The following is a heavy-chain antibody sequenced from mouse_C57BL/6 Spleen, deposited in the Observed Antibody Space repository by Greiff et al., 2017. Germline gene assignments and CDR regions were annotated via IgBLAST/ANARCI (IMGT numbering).Heavy chain of an antibody. CDR2: IYPGNSDT. Sequence: VQLQQSGTVLARPGASVKMSCKTSGYTFTSYWMHWVKQRPGQGLEWIGAIYPGNSDTSYNQKFKGKAKLTAVTSASTAYMELSSLTNEDSAVYYCTRSPLYGSSLYYAMDYWGQGTSVTVSS. V-gene: IGHV1-5*01. J-gene: IGHJ4*01. D-gene: IGHD1-1*01. CDR1: GYTFTSYW. CDR3: TRSPLYGSSLYYAMDY.